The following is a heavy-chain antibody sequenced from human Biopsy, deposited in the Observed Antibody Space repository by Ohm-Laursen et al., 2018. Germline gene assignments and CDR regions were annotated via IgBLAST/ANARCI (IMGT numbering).Heavy chain of an antibody. D-gene: IGHD7-27*01. CDR3: AKDLGRGLLVRASIFEY. V-gene: IGHV3-66*01. CDR1: EFTVSSNY. J-gene: IGHJ4*02. Sequence: SLRLSCAASEFTVSSNYMAWVRQAPGKGLEWVSIIHGDFGIYYADSVKGRFTISSDTSKNTLYLQMNSLRAEDTAVYYCAKDLGRGLLVRASIFEYWGQGTLVTVSS. CDR2: IHGDFGI.